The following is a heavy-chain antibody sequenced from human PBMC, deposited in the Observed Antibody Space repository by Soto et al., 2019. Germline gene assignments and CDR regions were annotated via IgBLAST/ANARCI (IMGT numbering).Heavy chain of an antibody. D-gene: IGHD2-2*01. J-gene: IGHJ5*02. CDR2: IWYDGSNK. CDR1: GFTFSSYG. CDR3: ARGGLVEGTSPNWFDP. Sequence: GGSLRLSCAASGFTFSSYGIHWVRQAPGKGLEWVAVIWYDGSNKYYADSVKGRFTISRDNSKNTLYLQMNSLRAEDTAVYYCARGGLVEGTSPNWFDPWGQGTLVTVSS. V-gene: IGHV3-33*01.